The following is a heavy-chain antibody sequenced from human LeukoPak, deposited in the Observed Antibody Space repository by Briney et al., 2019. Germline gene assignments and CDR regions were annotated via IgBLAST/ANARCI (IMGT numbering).Heavy chain of an antibody. V-gene: IGHV4-30-4*01. Sequence: PSETLSLTCTVSGGSISSGDYYWSWIRQPPGKGLEWIGYIYYSGSTYYNPSLKSRVTISVDTSKNQFSLKLSSVTAADTAVYYCARVEDTYYYDSSGYWNAFDIWGQGTMVTVSS. J-gene: IGHJ3*02. CDR2: IYYSGST. CDR3: ARVEDTYYYDSSGYWNAFDI. CDR1: GGSISSGDYY. D-gene: IGHD3-22*01.